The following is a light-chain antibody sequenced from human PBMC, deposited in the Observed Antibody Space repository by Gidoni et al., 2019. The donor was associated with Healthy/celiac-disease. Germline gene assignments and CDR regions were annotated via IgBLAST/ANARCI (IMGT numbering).Light chain of an antibody. CDR1: QRVSSY. CDR2: DAS. CDR3: QQRSNWPLT. J-gene: IGKJ4*01. Sequence: ELVLTQSPATLSLSPGERATLPCRASQRVSSYLAWYQQKPGQAPRLLIYDASNRATGIPARFSGSGSGTDFTLNISSLEPEDFAVYYCQQRSNWPLTFGGGTKVEIK. V-gene: IGKV3-11*01.